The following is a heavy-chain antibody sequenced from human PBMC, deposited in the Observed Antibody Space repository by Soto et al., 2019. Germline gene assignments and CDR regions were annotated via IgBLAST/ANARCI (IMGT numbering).Heavy chain of an antibody. CDR3: AREDSSSWYEKWFDP. D-gene: IGHD6-13*01. J-gene: IGHJ5*02. CDR1: GYTFSNYG. Sequence: ASVKVSCKASGYTFSNYGISWVRQAPGQGLEWMGWISAYNGNTKYAQKLQGRVTMTTDTSTSTAYMELRSLRSDDTAVYYCAREDSSSWYEKWFDPWGQGTLVTVSS. V-gene: IGHV1-18*01. CDR2: ISAYNGNT.